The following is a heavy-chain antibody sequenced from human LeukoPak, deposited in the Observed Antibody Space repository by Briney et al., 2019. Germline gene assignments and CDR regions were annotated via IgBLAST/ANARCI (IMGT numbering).Heavy chain of an antibody. CDR2: MNPDSGNT. J-gene: IGHJ6*03. V-gene: IGHV1-8*01. Sequence: GASVKVSCKASGYTFTSYDINWVRQGTGQGLEYMGWMNPDSGNTGYVQKFQGRVTMTRNTSISTAYMELSSLRSEDTAVYYCARGVKRVVPAATDYYYYMDVWGKGTTVTISS. CDR3: ARGVKRVVPAATDYYYYMDV. CDR1: GYTFTSYD. D-gene: IGHD2-2*01.